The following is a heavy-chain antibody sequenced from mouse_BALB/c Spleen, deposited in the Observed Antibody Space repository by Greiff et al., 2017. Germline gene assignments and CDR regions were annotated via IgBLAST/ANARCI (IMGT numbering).Heavy chain of an antibody. V-gene: IGHV4-1*02. CDR1: GFDFSRYW. CDR2: INPDSSTI. CDR3: ARGGGNDYAMDY. J-gene: IGHJ4*01. Sequence: EVKLMESGGGLVQPGGSLKLSCAASGFDFSRYWMSWVRQAPGKGLEWIGEINPDSSTINYTPSLKDKFIISRDNAKNTLYLQMSKVRSEDTALYYCARGGGNDYAMDYWGQGTSVTVSS. D-gene: IGHD2-1*01.